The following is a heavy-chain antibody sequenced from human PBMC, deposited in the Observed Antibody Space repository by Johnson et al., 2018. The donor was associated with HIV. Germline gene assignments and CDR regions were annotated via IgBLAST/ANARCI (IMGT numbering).Heavy chain of an antibody. CDR3: AKDVYSGSFDSACDI. CDR1: GFTFSNAW. J-gene: IGHJ3*02. V-gene: IGHV3-15*05. D-gene: IGHD1-26*01. CDR2: IKSKTDGGTT. Sequence: VQLVESGGGLVKPGGSLRLSCAASGFTFSNAWMSWVRQAPGKGLEWVGRIKSKTDGGTTDYAAPVKGRFTISRDDSKNTLYLQMNSLRDEDTAVYYCAKDVYSGSFDSACDIWGQGTMVTVSS.